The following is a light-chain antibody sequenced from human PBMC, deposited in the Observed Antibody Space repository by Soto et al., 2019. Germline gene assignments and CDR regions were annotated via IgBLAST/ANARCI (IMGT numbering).Light chain of an antibody. CDR3: QQRSNWHPT. CDR1: QSVSSY. V-gene: IGKV3-11*01. Sequence: EIVSTQSPATLSLSPGERAILSCRASQSVSSYLAWYQQKPGQAPRLLIYDASNRATGIPARFSGSGSGTDFTLTISSLEPEDFAVYYCQQRSNWHPTFGGGTKVDIK. CDR2: DAS. J-gene: IGKJ4*01.